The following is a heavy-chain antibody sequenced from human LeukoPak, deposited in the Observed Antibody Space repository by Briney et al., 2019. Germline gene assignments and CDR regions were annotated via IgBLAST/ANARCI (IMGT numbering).Heavy chain of an antibody. D-gene: IGHD5-18*01. CDR2: ISSSSSYI. Sequence: GGSLRLSCAASGFTFSSYSMNWVRQAPGKGLEWVSSISSSSSYIYYADSVRGRFTISRDNAKNSLYLQMNSLRAEDTAVYYCARSLRRHTAIDYWGQGTLVTVSS. CDR1: GFTFSSYS. CDR3: ARSLRRHTAIDY. J-gene: IGHJ4*02. V-gene: IGHV3-21*01.